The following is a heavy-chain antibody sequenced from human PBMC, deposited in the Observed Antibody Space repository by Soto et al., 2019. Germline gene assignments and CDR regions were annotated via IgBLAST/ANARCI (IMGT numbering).Heavy chain of an antibody. CDR2: ISAYNGNT. Sequence: ASVKVSCKASGYTFTIYGISWVRQAPGQGLEWMGWISAYNGNTNYAQKLQGRVTMTTDTSTSTAYMELRSLRSDDTAVYYCARGLGYCSSTSCYPYNWFDPWGQGTLVTVSS. D-gene: IGHD2-2*01. CDR3: ARGLGYCSSTSCYPYNWFDP. J-gene: IGHJ5*02. CDR1: GYTFTIYG. V-gene: IGHV1-18*01.